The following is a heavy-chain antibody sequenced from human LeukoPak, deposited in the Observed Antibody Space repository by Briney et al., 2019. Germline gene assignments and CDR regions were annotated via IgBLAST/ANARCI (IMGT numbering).Heavy chain of an antibody. D-gene: IGHD6-6*01. J-gene: IGHJ6*02. V-gene: IGHV4-39*07. CDR2: IYYSGST. Sequence: PSETLSLTCTVSGGSISSSSYYWGWIRQPPGKGLEWIGSIYYSGSTNYNPSLKSRVTISVDTSKNQFSLKLSSVTAADTAVYYCARFCIAARDSYYYYYYGMDVWGQGTTVTVSS. CDR3: ARFCIAARDSYYYYYYGMDV. CDR1: GGSISSSSYY.